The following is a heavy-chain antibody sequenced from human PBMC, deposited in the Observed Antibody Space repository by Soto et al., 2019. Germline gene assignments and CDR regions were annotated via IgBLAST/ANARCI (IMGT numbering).Heavy chain of an antibody. Sequence: ASVKVSCKASGYTFTSYAMHWVRQAPGQRLEWMGWINAGNGNTKYSQKFQGRVTITRDTSASTAYMELSSLRSEDTAVYYCAREGFHQAGKEYYFDYWGQGTLVTVSS. J-gene: IGHJ4*02. CDR3: AREGFHQAGKEYYFDY. CDR2: INAGNGNT. V-gene: IGHV1-3*01. CDR1: GYTFTSYA. D-gene: IGHD3-10*01.